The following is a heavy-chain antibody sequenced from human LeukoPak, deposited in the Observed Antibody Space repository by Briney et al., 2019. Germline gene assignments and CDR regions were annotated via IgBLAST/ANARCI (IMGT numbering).Heavy chain of an antibody. V-gene: IGHV1-18*01. D-gene: IGHD6-6*01. CDR1: GYTFTSYG. J-gene: IGHJ4*02. Sequence: GASVKVSCKASGYTFTSYGISWVRQAPGQGLEWMGWISAYNGNTNYAQKFQGRVTMTTDTSTSTVYMELRSLRSDDTAVYYCAKPHSSSIKYFDYWGQGTLVTVSS. CDR2: ISAYNGNT. CDR3: AKPHSSSIKYFDY.